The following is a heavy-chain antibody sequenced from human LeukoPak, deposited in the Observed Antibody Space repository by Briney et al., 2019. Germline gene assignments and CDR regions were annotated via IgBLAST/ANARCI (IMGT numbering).Heavy chain of an antibody. V-gene: IGHV4-39*01. J-gene: IGHJ4*02. CDR1: GGSISSSSYY. CDR2: IYYSGST. Sequence: SETLSLTCTVSGGSISSSSYYWGWIRQPPGKVLEWIGSIYYSGSTYYNPSLKSRVAISVDTSKNQFSLKLSSVTAADTAVYYCARHRSYCSGGSCYSSSRDYWGQGTLVTVSS. D-gene: IGHD2-15*01. CDR3: ARHRSYCSGGSCYSSSRDY.